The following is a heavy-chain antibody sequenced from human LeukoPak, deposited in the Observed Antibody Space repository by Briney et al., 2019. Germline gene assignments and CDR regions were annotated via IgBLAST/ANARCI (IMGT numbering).Heavy chain of an antibody. CDR3: ARRRGHIAARRVWFDP. CDR2: MNPNSGNT. V-gene: IGHV1-8*03. CDR1: GYTFTSYD. Sequence: GASVKVSCKASGYTFTSYDINWVRQATGQGLEWMGWMNPNSGNTGYAQKFQGRVTITRNTSISTAYMELSSLRSEDTAVYYCARRRGHIAARRVWFDPWGQGTLVTVSS. J-gene: IGHJ5*02. D-gene: IGHD6-6*01.